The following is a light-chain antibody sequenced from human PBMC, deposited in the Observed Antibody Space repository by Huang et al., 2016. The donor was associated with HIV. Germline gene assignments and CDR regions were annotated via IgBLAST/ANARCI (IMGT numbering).Light chain of an antibody. CDR1: QSILHTSKNKNF. CDR2: WAS. V-gene: IGKV4-1*01. CDR3: QQYFSTPRT. Sequence: DIVMTQSPDSLTVSLGERATINCKSSQSILHTSKNKNFVSWVQQKPGQPPKLLMHWASTRESGVPDRFSGSGAGTDFTLTINGLQAEDVAVYYCQQYFSTPRTFGQGTRVEIK. J-gene: IGKJ1*01.